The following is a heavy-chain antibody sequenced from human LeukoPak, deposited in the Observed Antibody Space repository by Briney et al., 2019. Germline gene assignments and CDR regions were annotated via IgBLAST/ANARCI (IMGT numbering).Heavy chain of an antibody. J-gene: IGHJ4*02. CDR1: GYTFTSYG. D-gene: IGHD3-22*01. CDR3: ARWEGDYYDSSGYSN. CDR2: ISAYNVNT. Sequence: ASVKVSCKASGYTFTSYGISWVRQAPGQGLEWMGRISAYNVNTNYAQKLQGRVTMTTDTSTSTAYMELRSLRSDDTAVYYCARWEGDYYDSSGYSNWGQGTLVTVSS. V-gene: IGHV1-18*01.